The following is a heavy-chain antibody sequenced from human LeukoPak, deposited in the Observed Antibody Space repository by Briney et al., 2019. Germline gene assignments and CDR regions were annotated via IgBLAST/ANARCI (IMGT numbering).Heavy chain of an antibody. CDR3: AREAAVAGIYFDS. CDR2: ISYDGSST. Sequence: GGSLRLSCVASGFTFSTYWMHWVRQAQGKGLVWVSRISYDGSSTNYADSVKGRFSISRDNAKNTVYLQMNSLRAEDTAVYYCAREAAVAGIYFDSWGQGTLVTVSS. CDR1: GFTFSTYW. V-gene: IGHV3-74*01. D-gene: IGHD6-19*01. J-gene: IGHJ4*02.